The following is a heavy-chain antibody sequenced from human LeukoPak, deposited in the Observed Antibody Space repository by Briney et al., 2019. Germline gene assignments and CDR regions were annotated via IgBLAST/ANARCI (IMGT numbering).Heavy chain of an antibody. J-gene: IGHJ3*02. CDR1: GGSISSYY. Sequence: KPSETLSLTCTVSGGSISSYYWSWIRQPAGKGLEWIGRIYTSGSTNYNPSLKSRVTMSVDTSKNQFSLKLSSVTAADTAVYYCARHFRHGGRGDDAFDIWGQGTMVTVSS. V-gene: IGHV4-4*07. CDR3: ARHFRHGGRGDDAFDI. CDR2: IYTSGST. D-gene: IGHD3-3*02.